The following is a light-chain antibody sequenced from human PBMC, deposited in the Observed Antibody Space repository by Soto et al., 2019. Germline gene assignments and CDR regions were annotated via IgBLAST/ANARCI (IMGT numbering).Light chain of an antibody. V-gene: IGKV3-20*01. CDR2: ATS. CDR1: QSVSSGY. Sequence: EILLTQSPGTLSLSPGERATLSCRASQSVSSGYLVWYQQKPGQAPRLLIYATSNRATGIPDRFSGRGSGTDFTLTISRLEPEDFAIYYCQQYGSSPLTFGRGTKVDI. CDR3: QQYGSSPLT. J-gene: IGKJ4*01.